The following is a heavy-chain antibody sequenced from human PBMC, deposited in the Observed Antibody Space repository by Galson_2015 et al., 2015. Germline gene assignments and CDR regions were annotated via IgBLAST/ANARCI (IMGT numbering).Heavy chain of an antibody. D-gene: IGHD5-12*01. CDR1: GYSFTSYW. V-gene: IGHV5-51*01. CDR3: ARLSGYDLGLLSFSFDY. Sequence: QSGAEVKKPGESLTISCKGSGYSFTSYWIGWVRQMPGKGLEWMGITYPGDSDTRYSPSFQGQVTISADKSISTAYLQWSSLKASDTAMYYCARLSGYDLGLLSFSFDYWGQGTLVTVSS. CDR2: TYPGDSDT. J-gene: IGHJ4*02.